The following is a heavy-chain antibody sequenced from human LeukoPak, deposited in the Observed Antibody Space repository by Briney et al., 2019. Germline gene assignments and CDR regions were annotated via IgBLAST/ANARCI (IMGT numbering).Heavy chain of an antibody. CDR3: ARDNYGMDV. Sequence: SVKGRSTISRDNSKNTLYLQMNSLRAEDTAVYYCARDNYGMDVWGQGTTVTVSS. V-gene: IGHV3-30*01. J-gene: IGHJ6*02.